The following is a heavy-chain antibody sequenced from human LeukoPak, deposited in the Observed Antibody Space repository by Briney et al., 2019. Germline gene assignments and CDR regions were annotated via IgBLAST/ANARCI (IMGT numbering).Heavy chain of an antibody. J-gene: IGHJ4*02. CDR2: ISWNSGSI. Sequence: GGSLRLSCAASGFTFDDYAMHWVRQAPGKGLEWVSGISWNSGSIGYADSVKGRFTISRDNAKNSLYLQMNSLRAEDMALYYCAKGTMAVFGAYDYWGQGTLVTVSS. CDR1: GFTFDDYA. V-gene: IGHV3-9*03. D-gene: IGHD3-3*01. CDR3: AKGTMAVFGAYDY.